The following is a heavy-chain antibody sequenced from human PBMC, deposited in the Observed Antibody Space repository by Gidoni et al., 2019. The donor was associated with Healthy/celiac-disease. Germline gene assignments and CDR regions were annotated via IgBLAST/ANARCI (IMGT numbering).Heavy chain of an antibody. CDR2: IYYSGRT. D-gene: IGHD6-19*01. V-gene: IGHV4-31*03. Sequence: QVQLQQSGPGLVKTSQTLSLTCTVSGGSISSGGYYWSWIRQHPGKGLEWIGYIYYSGRTYYNPSLKSRVTISVDTSKNQFSLKLSSVTAADTAVYYCARDQYSSGWYLGAFDIWGQGTMVTVSS. J-gene: IGHJ3*02. CDR3: ARDQYSSGWYLGAFDI. CDR1: GGSISSGGYY.